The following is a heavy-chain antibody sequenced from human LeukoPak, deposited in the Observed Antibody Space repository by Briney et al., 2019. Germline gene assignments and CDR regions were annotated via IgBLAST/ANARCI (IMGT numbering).Heavy chain of an antibody. CDR3: ARASRYSSGVSRY. J-gene: IGHJ4*02. CDR1: GFTFSSYW. V-gene: IGHV3-74*01. CDR2: INTDGSST. Sequence: PGGSLRLSCAASGFTFSSYWMHWVRQAPGKGLVWVSRINTDGSSTSYADSVKGRFTISRDNAKNTLYLQMNSLRAEDTAVYYCARASRYSSGVSRYWGQGTLVTVSS. D-gene: IGHD6-19*01.